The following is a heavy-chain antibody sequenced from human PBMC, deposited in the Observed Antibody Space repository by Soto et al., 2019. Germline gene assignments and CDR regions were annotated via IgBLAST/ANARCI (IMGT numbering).Heavy chain of an antibody. V-gene: IGHV4-38-2*01. CDR2: IYQSIYHSANN. D-gene: IGHD6-6*01. CDR3: ARQYSSSEVFDP. Sequence: SETLSLTCAVSGYSISSGYYWGWIRQPPGKGPEWIGSIYQSIYHSANNYYNPSLKSRVTISADTSKNLFSLNLSSVTAADTAVYYCARQYSSSEVFDPWGQGTLVTVSS. CDR1: GYSISSGYY. J-gene: IGHJ5*02.